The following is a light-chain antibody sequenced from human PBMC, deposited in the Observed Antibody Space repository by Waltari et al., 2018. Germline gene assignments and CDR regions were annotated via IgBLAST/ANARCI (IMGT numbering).Light chain of an antibody. CDR3: QAWDSSTSV. CDR2: QDS. CDR1: KLGDKY. J-gene: IGLJ1*01. Sequence: SYELTQPPSVSVSPGQTASITCYGAKLGDKYACWYQQKPGQSPVLVIYQDSKRPSGIPERFSGSNSGNTATLTISGTQAMDEADYYCQAWDSSTSVFGTGTKVTVL. V-gene: IGLV3-1*01.